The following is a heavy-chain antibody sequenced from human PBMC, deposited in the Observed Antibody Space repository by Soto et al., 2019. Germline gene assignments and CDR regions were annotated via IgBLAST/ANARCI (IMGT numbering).Heavy chain of an antibody. CDR2: IYYSGST. CDR1: GGSISSSSYY. J-gene: IGHJ4*02. V-gene: IGHV4-39*01. CDR3: ARQDKYYDSSGGFDY. Sequence: SETLSLTCTVSGGSISSSSYYWGWIRQPPGKGLEWIGSIYYSGSTYYNPSLKSRVTISVDASKNQFSLKLSSVTAADTAVYYCARQDKYYDSSGGFDYWGQGTLVTVSS. D-gene: IGHD3-22*01.